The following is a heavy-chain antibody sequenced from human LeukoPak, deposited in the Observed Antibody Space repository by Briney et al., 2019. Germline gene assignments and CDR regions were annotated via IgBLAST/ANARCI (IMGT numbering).Heavy chain of an antibody. CDR3: ANAPGYCSSTSCHPYFDY. Sequence: GGSLRLSCAASGYTFSSYGMHWVRQAPGKGLEWVAVISYDGSNKYYADSVKGRFTISRGNSKNTLYLQMNSLRAEDTAVYYCANAPGYCSSTSCHPYFDYWGQGTLVTVSS. D-gene: IGHD2-2*01. CDR2: ISYDGSNK. J-gene: IGHJ4*02. CDR1: GYTFSSYG. V-gene: IGHV3-30*18.